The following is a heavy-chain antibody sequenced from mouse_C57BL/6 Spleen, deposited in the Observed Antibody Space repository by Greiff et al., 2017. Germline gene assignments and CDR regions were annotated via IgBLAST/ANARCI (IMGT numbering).Heavy chain of an antibody. CDR3: ARNYSGSSYGAMDY. V-gene: IGHV1-82*01. J-gene: IGHJ4*01. D-gene: IGHD1-1*01. Sequence: QVQLQQSGPELVKPGASVKISCKASGYAFSSSWMNWVKQRHGKGLEWIGRIYPGDGDTNYNGKFKGKATLTADQSSSTAYMQLSSLTSADSAVYFCARNYSGSSYGAMDYWGQGTSVTVSS. CDR2: IYPGDGDT. CDR1: GYAFSSSW.